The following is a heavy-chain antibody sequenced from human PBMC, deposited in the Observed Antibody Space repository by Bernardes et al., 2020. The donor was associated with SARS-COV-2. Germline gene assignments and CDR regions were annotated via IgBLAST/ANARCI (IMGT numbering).Heavy chain of an antibody. D-gene: IGHD5-18*01. Sequence: SETLSLTCTVSVGSISSSSYYLGWIRQPPGKGLEWIGSIYYSGSTYYNPSLKSRVTISVDTSKNQFSLKLSSVTAADTAVYYCARSSYGFDYWGQGTLVTVSA. CDR3: ARSSYGFDY. CDR2: IYYSGST. J-gene: IGHJ4*02. V-gene: IGHV4-39*01. CDR1: VGSISSSSYY.